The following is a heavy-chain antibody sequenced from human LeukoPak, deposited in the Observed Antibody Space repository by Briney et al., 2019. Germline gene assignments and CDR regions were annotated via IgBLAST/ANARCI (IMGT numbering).Heavy chain of an antibody. CDR2: IRSKANSYAT. CDR1: GFTFSGSA. J-gene: IGHJ4*02. Sequence: GGSLRLSCAASGFTFSGSAMHWVRQASGKGLEWVGRIRSKANSYATAYAASVKGRFTISRDDSKNTVYLQMNSLKTEDTAVYYCTRQPSASFDYWGQGTLVTVSS. CDR3: TRQPSASFDY. V-gene: IGHV3-73*01.